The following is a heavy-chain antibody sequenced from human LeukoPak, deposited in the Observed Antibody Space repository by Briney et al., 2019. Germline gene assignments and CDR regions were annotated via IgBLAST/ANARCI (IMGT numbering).Heavy chain of an antibody. CDR3: ARGVRYFDWSPGAFDI. CDR2: IKQDGSEK. CDR1: GFTFSSYW. Sequence: PGGSLRLSCAASGFTFSSYWMSWVRQAPGKGLEWVANIKQDGSEKYYVDSVKGRFTISRDNAKNSLYLQMNSLRAEDTAVYYCARGVRYFDWSPGAFDIWGQGTMVTVSS. J-gene: IGHJ3*02. V-gene: IGHV3-7*01. D-gene: IGHD3-9*01.